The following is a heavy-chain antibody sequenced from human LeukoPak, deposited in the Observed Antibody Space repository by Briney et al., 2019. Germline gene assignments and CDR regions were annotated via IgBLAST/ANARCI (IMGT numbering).Heavy chain of an antibody. D-gene: IGHD3-10*01. CDR3: AKVPLPPRYYFDY. CDR2: ISKDGSNA. V-gene: IGHV3-30*18. CDR1: GFIFSNYA. Sequence: GGSLRLSCAASGFIFSNYAMHWVRQAPGKGLEWVAVISKDGSNAYYADSVKGRFTISRDNSKNTLYLQMNSLRPEDTAVYYCAKVPLPPRYYFDYWGQGTLVTVSS. J-gene: IGHJ4*02.